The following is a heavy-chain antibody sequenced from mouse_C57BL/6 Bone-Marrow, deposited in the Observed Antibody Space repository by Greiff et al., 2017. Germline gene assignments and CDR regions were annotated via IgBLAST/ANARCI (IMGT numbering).Heavy chain of an antibody. Sequence: QVPLKQSGPGLVQPSQSLSITCPVSGFSLTSYGVHWVRPSPGKGLEWLGAIWSGGSTDYNAAFISKLSISKDNSKSQVFFKMNSLQADDTAIYYCARNSYYYGGYAMYDWGQGTSVTVSS. J-gene: IGHJ4*01. CDR1: GFSLTSYG. CDR3: ARNSYYYGGYAMYD. CDR2: IWSGGST. V-gene: IGHV2-2*01. D-gene: IGHD1-1*01.